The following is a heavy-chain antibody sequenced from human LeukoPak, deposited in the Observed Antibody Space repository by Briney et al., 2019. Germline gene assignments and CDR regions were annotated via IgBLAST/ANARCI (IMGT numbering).Heavy chain of an antibody. CDR2: IFTDGSTT. J-gene: IGHJ5*01. CDR1: EFDFFSYG. CDR3: ARELPREVTLDS. D-gene: IGHD2-21*02. V-gene: IGHV3-74*01. Sequence: PGGSLSLSCVASEFDFFSYGMQWVRQAPGKGLVWVSRIFTDGSTTSYADSVKGRFTISRDNAKNTLYLEMKSLRVEDTAVYYCARELPREVTLDSWGQGTLVTVSP.